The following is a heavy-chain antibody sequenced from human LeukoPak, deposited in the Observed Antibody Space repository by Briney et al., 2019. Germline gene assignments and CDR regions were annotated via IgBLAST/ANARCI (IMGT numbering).Heavy chain of an antibody. CDR2: IYYSGST. V-gene: IGHV4-39*01. J-gene: IGHJ3*02. CDR3: ARQWQQLVQGAFDI. CDR1: GGSISSSSYY. Sequence: SETLSLTCTVSGGSISSSSYYWGWIRQPPGKGLEWIGSIYYSGSTYYNPSLKSRITISVDTSKNQFSLKLSSVTAADTAVYYCARQWQQLVQGAFDIWGQGTMVTVSS. D-gene: IGHD6-13*01.